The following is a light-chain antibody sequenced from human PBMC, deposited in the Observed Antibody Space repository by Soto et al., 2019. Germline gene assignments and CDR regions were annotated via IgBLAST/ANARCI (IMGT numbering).Light chain of an antibody. J-gene: IGLJ1*01. CDR1: SSNIGSNT. Sequence: QSVLTQPPSASGTPGQRVTIPCSGSSSNIGSNTVNWYQQLPGTAPKLLIHSNNQRPSGVPDRFSGSKSGTSASLAISGLQSEDEADYYCAAWDDSLNGLYVFGTGTKVT. V-gene: IGLV1-44*01. CDR3: AAWDDSLNGLYV. CDR2: SNN.